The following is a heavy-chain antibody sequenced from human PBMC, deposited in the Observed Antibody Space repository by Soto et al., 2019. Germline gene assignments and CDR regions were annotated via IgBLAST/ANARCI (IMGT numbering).Heavy chain of an antibody. CDR2: FESGGSI. J-gene: IGHJ4*02. CDR3: ARAWVNQDFFDD. CDR1: VCSVRTNY. V-gene: IGHV3-53*01. D-gene: IGHD3-3*01. Sequence: VGSLRLSCASSVCSVRTNYMSCVRQSPGKGLEWVSVFESGGSIYYADSVKGRFIISRDYAKNTVYLQMNSLRAEDTAVYYCARAWVNQDFFDDWGQGTLVPVSS.